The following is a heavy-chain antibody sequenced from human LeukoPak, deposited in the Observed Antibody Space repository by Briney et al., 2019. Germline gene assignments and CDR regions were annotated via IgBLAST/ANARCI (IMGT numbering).Heavy chain of an antibody. Sequence: PGGSLRLSCAASGFTFSSYGMSWVRQAPGKGLEWVSAISGSGGRTYYADSVKGRFTISRDNSKKTLYLQMNSLRAEDTAVYYCARSGSYNTHFDYWGQGTLVTVSS. D-gene: IGHD3-10*01. CDR3: ARSGSYNTHFDY. V-gene: IGHV3-23*01. CDR1: GFTFSSYG. CDR2: ISGSGGRT. J-gene: IGHJ4*02.